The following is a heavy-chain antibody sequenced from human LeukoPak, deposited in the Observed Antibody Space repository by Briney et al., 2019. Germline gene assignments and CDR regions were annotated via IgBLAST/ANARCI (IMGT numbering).Heavy chain of an antibody. CDR1: GFTFSSNS. Sequence: GGSLRLSCAASGFTFSSNSMSWVRQAPGKGLEWVSSISASGSHIYFAESLKGRFTISRDNAKNSLYLEINSLRAEDTVVYFCARDETGWSRDNWGQGTLVTVSS. D-gene: IGHD6-19*01. CDR3: ARDETGWSRDN. J-gene: IGHJ4*02. V-gene: IGHV3-21*01. CDR2: ISASGSHI.